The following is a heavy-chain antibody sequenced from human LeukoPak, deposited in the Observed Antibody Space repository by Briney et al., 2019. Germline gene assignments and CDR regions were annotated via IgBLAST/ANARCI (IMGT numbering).Heavy chain of an antibody. CDR2: FDPEDGET. CDR3: ATEYGSGSYYNVHWFDP. J-gene: IGHJ5*02. CDR1: GYTLTELS. D-gene: IGHD3-10*01. V-gene: IGHV1-24*01. Sequence: ASVKVSCKVSGYTLTELSMHWVRQAPGKGLEWMGGFDPEDGETIYAQKFQGRVTMTEDTSTDTAYMELSSLRSEDTAVYYCATEYGSGSYYNVHWFDPWGQGTLVTVSS.